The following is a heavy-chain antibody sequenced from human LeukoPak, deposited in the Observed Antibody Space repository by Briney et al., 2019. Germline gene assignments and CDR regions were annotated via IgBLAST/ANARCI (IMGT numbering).Heavy chain of an antibody. D-gene: IGHD3-3*01. V-gene: IGHV1-18*01. J-gene: IGHJ4*02. Sequence: EASVKVSCKASGYTFTRYGISWMRQAPGQGLDWMGWISAYNGNTNYAQKLQGRVTMTTDTSTSTAYMELRSLRSDDTAVYYCARDFSSGWPNFDYWGQGTLVTVSS. CDR1: GYTFTRYG. CDR2: ISAYNGNT. CDR3: ARDFSSGWPNFDY.